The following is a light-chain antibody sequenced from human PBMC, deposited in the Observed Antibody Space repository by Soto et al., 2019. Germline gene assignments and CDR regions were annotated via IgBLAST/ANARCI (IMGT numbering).Light chain of an antibody. CDR3: QQYNSYSWT. J-gene: IGKJ1*01. Sequence: DIQMTQSPSTLSGSVGDRVTITCRASQTISSWLAWYQQKPGKAHKLLIYAASTLKSGVPSRFSGSGSGTDFTLTISSLQPDDFETYYCQQYNSYSWTFGQGTK. CDR2: AAS. V-gene: IGKV1-5*01. CDR1: QTISSW.